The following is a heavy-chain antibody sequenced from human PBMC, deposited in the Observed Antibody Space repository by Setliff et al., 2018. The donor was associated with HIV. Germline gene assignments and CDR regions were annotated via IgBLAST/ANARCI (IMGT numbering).Heavy chain of an antibody. CDR3: AKLPQLYCGGDCYSDDAFDI. CDR1: GFTFSKYW. D-gene: IGHD2-21*01. V-gene: IGHV3-7*01. J-gene: IGHJ3*02. CDR2: VNPDGSEA. Sequence: GGSLRLSCAASGFTFSKYWMSWVRQAPGKGLEWVASVNPDGSEASSVGSMKGRFTVSRDNAKNSLSLQRNSLRVEDTAIYYCAKLPQLYCGGDCYSDDAFDIWGQGTMVTVSS.